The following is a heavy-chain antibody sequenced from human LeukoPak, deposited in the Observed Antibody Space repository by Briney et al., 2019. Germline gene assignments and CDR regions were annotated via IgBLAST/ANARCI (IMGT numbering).Heavy chain of an antibody. CDR2: IYNSGST. V-gene: IGHV4-59*13. Sequence: SQTLSLTWAVYGRSFSGYYWSWIRQSPGKGLEWIGCIYNSGSTRYNPSLKSRVTISEDTSQNQFSLRLNSVAAADTAVYFCARASAGATFYYGMDVWGQGTTVTVSS. D-gene: IGHD2/OR15-2a*01. J-gene: IGHJ6*02. CDR1: GRSFSGYY. CDR3: ARASAGATFYYGMDV.